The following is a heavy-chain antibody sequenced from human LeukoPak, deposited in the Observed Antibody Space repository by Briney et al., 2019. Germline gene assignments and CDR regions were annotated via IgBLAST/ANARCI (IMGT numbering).Heavy chain of an antibody. CDR2: IYTSGST. CDR3: ARIGSGCSSTRCYTGYYYYYMDV. J-gene: IGHJ6*03. CDR1: GGSISSYY. D-gene: IGHD2-2*02. Sequence: SETLSLTCTVSGGSISSYYWSWIRQPPGKGLEWIGYIYTSGSTNYNPSLKSRVTISVDTSKNQFSLKLSSVTAADTAVYYCARIGSGCSSTRCYTGYYYYYMDVGSKGSTVTVSS. V-gene: IGHV4-4*09.